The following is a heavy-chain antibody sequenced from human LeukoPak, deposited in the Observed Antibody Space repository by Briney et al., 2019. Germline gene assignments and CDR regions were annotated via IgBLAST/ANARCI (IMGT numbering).Heavy chain of an antibody. D-gene: IGHD5-24*01. J-gene: IGHJ4*02. CDR1: GYRLTRYW. CDR2: FYPADSDS. Sequence: GESLKISCKGSGYRLTRYWIDWVPQVPGKGLELIGIFYPADSDSRYSPSFQGQVTISADKSISTACLQWSSLKASDTAMYYCASREMATMSPFDYWGQGTLVTVSS. V-gene: IGHV5-51*01. CDR3: ASREMATMSPFDY.